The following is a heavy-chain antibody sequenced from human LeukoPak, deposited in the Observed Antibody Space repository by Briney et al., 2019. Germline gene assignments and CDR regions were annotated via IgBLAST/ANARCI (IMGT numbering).Heavy chain of an antibody. CDR2: INNDGSST. D-gene: IGHD2/OR15-2a*01. V-gene: IGHV3-74*01. J-gene: IGHJ4*02. Sequence: PGGSLRLSCAASGFTFSSYWMHWVRQAPGKGLVWVPRINNDGSSTNYADSVKGRFTISKDNAKNTVYLQMNNLRAEDTAVYYCVSFYETYWGRGTLVTVSS. CDR3: VSFYETY. CDR1: GFTFSSYW.